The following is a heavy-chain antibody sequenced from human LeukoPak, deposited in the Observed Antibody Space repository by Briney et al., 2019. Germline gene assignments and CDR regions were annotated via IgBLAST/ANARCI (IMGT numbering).Heavy chain of an antibody. V-gene: IGHV6-1*01. D-gene: IGHD7-27*01. Sequence: SHTLSLTCAISGDGLSVSRDLWHWLRQSPSRGLERLGRTYYPSKWHNDYVVSVKSRITICPDTSKNQSSLQLNSVTAEDTAVYYCARDADWGYDAFDIWGQGTMVTVSS. J-gene: IGHJ3*02. CDR1: GDGLSVSRDL. CDR2: TYYPSKWHN. CDR3: ARDADWGYDAFDI.